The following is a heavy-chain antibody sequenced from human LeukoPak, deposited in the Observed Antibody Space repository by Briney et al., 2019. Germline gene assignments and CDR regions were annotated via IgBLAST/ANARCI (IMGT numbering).Heavy chain of an antibody. V-gene: IGHV4-59*01. J-gene: IGHJ2*01. CDR3: ARATRRDGYKHAGWYFDL. CDR1: GGSISSYY. D-gene: IGHD5-24*01. Sequence: SETLSLTCTVSGGSISSYYWSWIRQPPGKGLGWIGYIYYSGSTNYNPSLKSRVTISVDTSKNQFSLKLSSVTAADTAVYYCARATRRDGYKHAGWYFDLWGRGTLVTVSS. CDR2: IYYSGST.